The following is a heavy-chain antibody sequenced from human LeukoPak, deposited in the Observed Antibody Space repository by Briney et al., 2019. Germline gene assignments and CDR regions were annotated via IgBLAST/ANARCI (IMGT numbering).Heavy chain of an antibody. Sequence: SETLSLTCTVSGYSISSGYYWGWIRHPPGKGLEWIGSIYHSGSTYYNPSLKSRVTISVDTSKNQFSLKLSSVTAADTAVYYCAREVYCSGGSCHINWFDPWGQGTLVTVSS. CDR1: GYSISSGYY. V-gene: IGHV4-38-2*02. CDR2: IYHSGST. D-gene: IGHD2-15*01. CDR3: AREVYCSGGSCHINWFDP. J-gene: IGHJ5*02.